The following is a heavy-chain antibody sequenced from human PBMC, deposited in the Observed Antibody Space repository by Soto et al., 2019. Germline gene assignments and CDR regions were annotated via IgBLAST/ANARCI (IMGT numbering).Heavy chain of an antibody. CDR3: ARFDYGANSFFDY. D-gene: IGHD4-17*01. CDR2: TYYSGST. J-gene: IGHJ4*02. V-gene: IGHV4-39*01. CDR1: GGSISSSSYY. Sequence: PSGTLSLTCTVSGGSISSSSYYWGWIRQPPGKGLEWIGSTYYSGSTYYNPSLKSRVTISVDTSKNQFSLKLSSVTAADTAVYYCARFDYGANSFFDYWGQGTLVTVSS.